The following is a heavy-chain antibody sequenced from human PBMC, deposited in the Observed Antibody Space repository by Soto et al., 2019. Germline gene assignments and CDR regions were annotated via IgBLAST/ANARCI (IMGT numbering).Heavy chain of an antibody. V-gene: IGHV3-30-3*01. CDR1: GFTFSSYA. J-gene: IGHJ3*02. CDR3: ARVHMTTNDAFDI. Sequence: SLRLSCAASGFTFSSYAMHWVLHAPGKGLEWVAVISYDGSNKYYADSVKGRFTISRDNSKNTLYLQMNSLRAEDTAVYYCARVHMTTNDAFDIWGQGTMVTVSS. D-gene: IGHD1-1*01. CDR2: ISYDGSNK.